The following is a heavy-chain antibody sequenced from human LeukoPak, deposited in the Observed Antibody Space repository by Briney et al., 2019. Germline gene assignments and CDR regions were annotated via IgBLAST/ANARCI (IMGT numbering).Heavy chain of an antibody. Sequence: ASVKVSCTASGYTFTSYGISWVRQAPGQGLEWMGWISAYNGNTNYAQKLQGRVTMTTDTTTSTAYMELRSLRSDDTAVDYCARSSGIAVAGINDYWGQGTLVTVSS. V-gene: IGHV1-18*01. CDR2: ISAYNGNT. CDR3: ARSSGIAVAGINDY. J-gene: IGHJ4*02. D-gene: IGHD6-19*01. CDR1: GYTFTSYG.